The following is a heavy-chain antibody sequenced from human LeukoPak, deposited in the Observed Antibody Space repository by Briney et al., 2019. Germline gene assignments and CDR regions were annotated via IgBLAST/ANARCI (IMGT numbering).Heavy chain of an antibody. Sequence: SGTLSLTCTVSGGSISSYYWSWIRQPPGKGLEWIGYICYSGSTNYNPSLKSRVTISVDTSKNQFSLKLSSVTAADTAVYYCAGNYYDSSGPFSWSQGTLVTVSS. CDR1: GGSISSYY. J-gene: IGHJ4*02. D-gene: IGHD3-22*01. CDR3: AGNYYDSSGPFS. V-gene: IGHV4-59*01. CDR2: ICYSGST.